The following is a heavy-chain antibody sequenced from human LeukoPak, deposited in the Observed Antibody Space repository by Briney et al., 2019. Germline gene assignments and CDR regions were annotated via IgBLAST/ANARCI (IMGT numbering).Heavy chain of an antibody. Sequence: SETLSLTCTVSGGSISSSSYYWGWIRQPPGKGLEWIGSIYYSGSTYYNPYLKSRVTISVDTSKNQFSLKLSSVTAADTAVYYCARGGSSGYPTMIDYWGQGTLVTVSS. V-gene: IGHV4-39*07. D-gene: IGHD3-22*01. CDR3: ARGGSSGYPTMIDY. J-gene: IGHJ4*02. CDR1: GGSISSSSYY. CDR2: IYYSGST.